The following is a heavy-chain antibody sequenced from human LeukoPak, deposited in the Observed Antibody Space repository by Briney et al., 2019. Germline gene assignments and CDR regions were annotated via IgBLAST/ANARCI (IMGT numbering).Heavy chain of an antibody. CDR1: GYTFTGYY. CDR3: ARAEGAARRRGGYYFDY. Sequence: GASVKVSCKASGYTFTGYYMHWVRQAPGQRLEWMGWINPNSGGTNYAQKFQGRVTMTRDTSISTAYMELSRLRSDDTAVYYCARAEGAARRRGGYYFDYWGQGTLVTVSS. D-gene: IGHD6-6*01. J-gene: IGHJ4*02. V-gene: IGHV1-2*02. CDR2: INPNSGGT.